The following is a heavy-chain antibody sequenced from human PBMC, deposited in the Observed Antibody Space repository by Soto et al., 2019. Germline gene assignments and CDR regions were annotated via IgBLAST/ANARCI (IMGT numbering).Heavy chain of an antibody. CDR1: GFTFSSYA. Sequence: PGGSLRLSCAASGFTFSSYAMSWVRQAPGKGLEWVSAISGSGGSTYYADSVKGRFTISRDNSKNTLYLQMNSLRAEDTAVYYCAKPLYSGYDYPLAVAGLFDYWGQGTLVTVSS. CDR2: ISGSGGST. V-gene: IGHV3-23*01. J-gene: IGHJ4*02. CDR3: AKPLYSGYDYPLAVAGLFDY. D-gene: IGHD5-12*01.